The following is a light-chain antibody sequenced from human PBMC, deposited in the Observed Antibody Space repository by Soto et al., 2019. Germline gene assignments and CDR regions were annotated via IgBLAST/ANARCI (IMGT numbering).Light chain of an antibody. V-gene: IGKV3-15*01. CDR1: QNIGNN. CDR2: GSS. Sequence: ETVMTQSPDNLSVSPGERATLSCRASQNIGNNVAWYQQKAGQAPRLLIHGSSTRATGIPGRFSGSGSGTEFTLTISSLQSEDFAIYYCQQYSNWPWTFGQGTKVDIK. CDR3: QQYSNWPWT. J-gene: IGKJ1*01.